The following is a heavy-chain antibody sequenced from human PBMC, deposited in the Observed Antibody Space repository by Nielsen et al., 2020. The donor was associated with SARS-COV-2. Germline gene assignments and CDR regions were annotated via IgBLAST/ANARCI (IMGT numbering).Heavy chain of an antibody. D-gene: IGHD6-6*01. J-gene: IGHJ5*02. CDR3: ARASDEARNHNWFDP. CDR1: GGSISSGGFY. CDR2: IYYSGST. V-gene: IGHV4-31*03. Sequence: SEPLSLTCTVSGGSISSGGFYWSWIRQHPGKGLEWIGYIYYSGSTYYNPSLKSRLTMSVDTSKNQFSLKLSSVTAADTAVYYCARASDEARNHNWFDPWGQGTQVTVSS.